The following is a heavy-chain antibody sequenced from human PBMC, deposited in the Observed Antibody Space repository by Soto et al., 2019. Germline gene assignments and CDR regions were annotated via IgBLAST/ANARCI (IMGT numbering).Heavy chain of an antibody. CDR1: GFTFSSYG. D-gene: IGHD2-15*01. J-gene: IGHJ4*02. CDR2: IWYDGSNK. CDR3: AREYCRGGSCSSPFDY. Sequence: QVQLVESGGGVVQPGRSLRLSCAASGFTFSSYGMHWVRQAPGKGLEWVAVIWYDGSNKYYADSVQGRFTISRDNSKNTLYLQMNGLRAEDTAVYYCAREYCRGGSCSSPFDYGGQGTLVTVSS. V-gene: IGHV3-33*01.